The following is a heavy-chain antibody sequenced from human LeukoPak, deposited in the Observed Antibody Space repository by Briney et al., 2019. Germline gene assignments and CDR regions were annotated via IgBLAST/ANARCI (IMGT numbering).Heavy chain of an antibody. CDR3: AKDKPLYDSSGYYWDY. V-gene: IGHV3-30*02. CDR1: GFTFSNYG. Sequence: GGSLRLSCAASGFTFSNYGMHGLRQAPGKGLEGGTLIRYDGSNKYYADSVKGRFTISRDNSKNTLFLQMNSLRAEDPAGYYCAKDKPLYDSSGYYWDYWGQGTLVTVSS. J-gene: IGHJ4*02. CDR2: IRYDGSNK. D-gene: IGHD3-22*01.